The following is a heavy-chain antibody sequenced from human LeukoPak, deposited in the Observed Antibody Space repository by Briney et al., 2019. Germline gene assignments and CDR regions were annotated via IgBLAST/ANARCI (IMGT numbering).Heavy chain of an antibody. CDR1: GSTFSSTG. Sequence: GGSLRLSWAASGSTFSSTGMTWVRQAPGKGLEWVSSISAGGASTYYADSVKGRFTISRDNSRDTLYLQMNSLRAEDTAVYYCARMWLLSYYIDFWGKGTTVTVS. CDR2: ISAGGAST. D-gene: IGHD3-22*01. CDR3: ARMWLLSYYIDF. J-gene: IGHJ6*03. V-gene: IGHV3-23*01.